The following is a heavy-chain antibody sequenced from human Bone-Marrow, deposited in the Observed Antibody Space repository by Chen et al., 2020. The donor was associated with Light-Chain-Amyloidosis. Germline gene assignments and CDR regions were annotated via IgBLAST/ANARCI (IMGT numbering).Heavy chain of an antibody. CDR3: TTEYLGAYDY. CDR1: GISFSNNW. Sequence: EVQLVESGGGLVQPGESLRLSCAASGISFSNNWMSWVGQAPGKGLEWVANVQGDGSDKYYVDSVKGRFTISRDNAKNSLYLQMNSLRAEDTAVYYCTTEYLGAYDYWGQGTLLTVSS. CDR2: VQGDGSDK. J-gene: IGHJ4*02. D-gene: IGHD3-16*01. V-gene: IGHV3-7*04.